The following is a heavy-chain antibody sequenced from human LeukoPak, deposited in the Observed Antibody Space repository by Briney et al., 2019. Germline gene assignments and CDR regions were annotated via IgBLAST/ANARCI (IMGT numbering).Heavy chain of an antibody. Sequence: PSETLSLTCTVSGGSISSYYWSWIRQPPGKGLEWIGYIYYSGSTYYNPSLKSRVTISVDTSKNQFSLKLSSVTAADTAVYYCARVKVGAIGGFDYWGQGTLVTVSS. J-gene: IGHJ4*02. CDR1: GGSISSYY. D-gene: IGHD1-26*01. CDR3: ARVKVGAIGGFDY. V-gene: IGHV4-59*12. CDR2: IYYSGST.